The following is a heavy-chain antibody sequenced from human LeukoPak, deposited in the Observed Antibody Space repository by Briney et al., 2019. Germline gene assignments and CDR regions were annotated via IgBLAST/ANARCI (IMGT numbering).Heavy chain of an antibody. CDR3: ARVGSPYCTSTSCYTSSRGDYFDY. V-gene: IGHV3-30-3*01. Sequence: GGSLRLSCAASGFTFSSYAMHWVRQAPGKGLEWVAVISFDGSNKYYADSVKGRFTISRDNSKNTLYLQMNSLRAEDTAVYYCARVGSPYCTSTSCYTSSRGDYFDYWGQGTPVTVSS. CDR1: GFTFSSYA. D-gene: IGHD2-2*02. J-gene: IGHJ4*02. CDR2: ISFDGSNK.